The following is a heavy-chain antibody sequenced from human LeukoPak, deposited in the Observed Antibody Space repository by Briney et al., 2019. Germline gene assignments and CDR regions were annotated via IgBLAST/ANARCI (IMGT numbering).Heavy chain of an antibody. V-gene: IGHV1-2*02. CDR1: GYTFTGYY. CDR3: ARGLDYYDSSGYYIFDY. J-gene: IGHJ4*02. D-gene: IGHD3-22*01. CDR2: INPNSGGT. Sequence: ASVKVSCKASGYTFTGYYMHWVRQAPGQGLEWMGWINPNSGGTNYAQKFQGRVTMTRDTSISTAYMELSRLRSDDTAVYYCARGLDYYDSSGYYIFDYWGQGTLVTVSS.